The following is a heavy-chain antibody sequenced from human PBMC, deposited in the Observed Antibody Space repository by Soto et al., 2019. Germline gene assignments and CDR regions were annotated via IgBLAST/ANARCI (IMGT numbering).Heavy chain of an antibody. J-gene: IGHJ5*02. V-gene: IGHV1-69*12. Sequence: QVQLVQSGAEVKKPGSSVKVSCKASGGTFSSYAISWVRQAPGQGLEWMGGIIPIFGTANYALKFQGRVTITADESTSTAYMELSSLRSEDTAVYYCARDRRIAARPNWFDPWGQGTLVTVSS. D-gene: IGHD6-6*01. CDR3: ARDRRIAARPNWFDP. CDR1: GGTFSSYA. CDR2: IIPIFGTA.